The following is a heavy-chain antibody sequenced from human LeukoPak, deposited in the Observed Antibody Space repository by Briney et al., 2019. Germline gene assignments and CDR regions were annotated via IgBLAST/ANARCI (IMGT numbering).Heavy chain of an antibody. V-gene: IGHV4-59*08. J-gene: IGHJ4*02. CDR2: IYYSGST. Sequence: SETLSLTCTVASGSISSYYWRWIRQLQGEGMEWNGYIYYSGSTNNTPSLQRLDTISVDTSKTHFTLKLSSVTAADTAVYYCARHGNPSYYDFWSGYYPDFDYWGQGTLVTVSS. CDR3: ARHGNPSYYDFWSGYYPDFDY. D-gene: IGHD3-3*01. CDR1: SGSISSYY.